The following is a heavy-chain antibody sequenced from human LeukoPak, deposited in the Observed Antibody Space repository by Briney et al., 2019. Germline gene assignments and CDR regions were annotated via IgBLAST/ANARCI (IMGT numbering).Heavy chain of an antibody. CDR2: MYYSGSS. Sequence: SQTLSLTCTVSGGSISGGSYFWSWIRQHPGRGLEWIGYMYYSGSSYYNPSLKSRVTISVDTSKNQFSLKLSSVTAADTAVYYCARDRSGLYYFDYWGQGTLVTVSS. D-gene: IGHD5-12*01. CDR1: GGSISGGSYF. J-gene: IGHJ4*02. V-gene: IGHV4-31*03. CDR3: ARDRSGLYYFDY.